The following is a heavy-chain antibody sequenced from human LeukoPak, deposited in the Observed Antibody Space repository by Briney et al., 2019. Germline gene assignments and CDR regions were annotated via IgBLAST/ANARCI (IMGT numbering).Heavy chain of an antibody. Sequence: GGSLRLSCAASGFTFSDHYMEWVRQAPGKGLEWVGRTRNKANSYTTEYAEALNDRFTISRDNSKISLYLEMNSLKTELKAVYYCARAAIDYYGSGSYPNYYYYCGMDVWGKGTTVTVSS. CDR3: ARAAIDYYGSGSYPNYYYYCGMDV. V-gene: IGHV3-72*01. J-gene: IGHJ6*04. CDR2: TRNKANSYTT. D-gene: IGHD3-10*01. CDR1: GFTFSDHY.